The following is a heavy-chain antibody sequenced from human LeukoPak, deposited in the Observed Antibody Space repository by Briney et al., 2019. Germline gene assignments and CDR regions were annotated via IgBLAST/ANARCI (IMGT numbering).Heavy chain of an antibody. CDR2: INPNSGGT. J-gene: IGHJ4*02. CDR1: GDTFSGYG. V-gene: IGHV1-2*02. D-gene: IGHD3-16*02. Sequence: WASVKVSCKASGDTFSGYGFSWVRQAPGQGLEWMGWINPNSGGTNYAQKFQGRVTMTRDTSISTAYMELSRLRSDDTAVYYCARTYYDYVWGSYPQYYFDYWGQGTLVTVSS. CDR3: ARTYYDYVWGSYPQYYFDY.